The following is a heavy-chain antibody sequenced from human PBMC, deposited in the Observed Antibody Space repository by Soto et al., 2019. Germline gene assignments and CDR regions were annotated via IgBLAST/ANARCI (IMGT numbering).Heavy chain of an antibody. V-gene: IGHV3-11*05. CDR3: ASDAYNWNDPGYFDY. CDR1: GFTFSDYY. CDR2: ISSSSSYT. J-gene: IGHJ4*02. D-gene: IGHD1-1*01. Sequence: QVQLVESGGGLVKPGGSLRLSCAASGFTFSDYYMSWIRQAPGKGLEWVSYISSSSSYTNYADSVKGRFTISRDNAKNSLYLQMNSLRAEDTAVYYCASDAYNWNDPGYFDYWGQGTLVTVSS.